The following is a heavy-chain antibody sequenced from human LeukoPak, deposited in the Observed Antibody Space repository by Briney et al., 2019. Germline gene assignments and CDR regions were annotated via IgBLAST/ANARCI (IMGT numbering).Heavy chain of an antibody. CDR3: ARGQWLDY. D-gene: IGHD6-19*01. J-gene: IGHJ4*02. V-gene: IGHV4-34*01. CDR2: INHSGST. Sequence: PSETLSLTCAVYGGSFSGYYWSWIRQPPGKGLEWVGEINHSGSTNYNPSLKSRVTISVDTYKHQFSMKLSSVTAADTAVYYCARGQWLDYWGQGTLVTVSS. CDR1: GGSFSGYY.